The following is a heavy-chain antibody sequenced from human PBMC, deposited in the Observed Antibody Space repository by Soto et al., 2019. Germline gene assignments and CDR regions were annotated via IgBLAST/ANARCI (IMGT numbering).Heavy chain of an antibody. Sequence: SETLSLRCTVSGGCISSYDRSWIRQPPGKGVEWIGYIYYSGNTNYNPSLKSRVTISVDTSKNQFSMQLSSVTAADTAVYYCARRVNDGSGRRPAYYFDYWGQGTLVTVSS. CDR3: ARRVNDGSGRRPAYYFDY. CDR1: GGCISSYD. CDR2: IYYSGNT. D-gene: IGHD3-10*01. V-gene: IGHV4-59*01. J-gene: IGHJ4*02.